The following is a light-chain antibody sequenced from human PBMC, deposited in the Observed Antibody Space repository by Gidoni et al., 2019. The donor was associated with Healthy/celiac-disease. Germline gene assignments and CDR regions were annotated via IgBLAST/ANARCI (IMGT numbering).Light chain of an antibody. CDR2: AAS. Sequence: IQLTQSPSSLSASQGDRVTITCRASQSISSYLTWYQQKPGQAPKLLIYAASPLHSGVPSRFSGSGSGTDFTLTISSLQPEDFAAYYCQQNYNSPQLTFGGGTKVEIK. CDR3: QQNYNSPQLT. CDR1: QSISSY. J-gene: IGKJ4*01. V-gene: IGKV1-39*01.